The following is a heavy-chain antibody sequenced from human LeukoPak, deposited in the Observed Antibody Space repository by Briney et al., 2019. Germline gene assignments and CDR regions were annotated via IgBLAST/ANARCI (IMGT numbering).Heavy chain of an antibody. CDR1: GYTFTSYY. CDR3: ARDRSGSYYRY. J-gene: IGHJ4*02. Sequence: ASVKVSCKASGYTFTSYYMHWVRQAPGQGLEWMGWISAYNGNTNYAQKLQGRVTMTTDTSTSTAYMELRSLRSDDTAVYYCARDRSGSYYRYWGQGTLVTVSS. V-gene: IGHV1-18*04. CDR2: ISAYNGNT. D-gene: IGHD1-26*01.